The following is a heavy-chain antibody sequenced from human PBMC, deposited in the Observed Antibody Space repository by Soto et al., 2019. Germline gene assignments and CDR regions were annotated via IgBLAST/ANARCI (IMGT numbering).Heavy chain of an antibody. Sequence: QVQLVQSGAEVKKPGSSVKVSCKASGGTFSSYAISWVRQAPGQGLEWMGGIIPIFGTANYAQKFQGRVTITADESTSTAYMELSSLRSEDTAVYYCASLVWVRGVIILDFWDQGTLVTVSS. CDR3: ASLVWVRGVIILDF. CDR2: IIPIFGTA. D-gene: IGHD3-10*01. J-gene: IGHJ4*02. CDR1: GGTFSSYA. V-gene: IGHV1-69*01.